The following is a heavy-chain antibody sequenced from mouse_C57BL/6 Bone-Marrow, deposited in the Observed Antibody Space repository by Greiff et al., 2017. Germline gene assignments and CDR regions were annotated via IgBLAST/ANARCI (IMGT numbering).Heavy chain of an antibody. CDR1: GYTFTSYG. D-gene: IGHD1-1*01. J-gene: IGHJ1*03. V-gene: IGHV1-81*01. CDR2: IYPRSGNT. CDR3: ARGDYYGSRYFDV. Sequence: VKLVESGAELARPGASVKLSCKASGYTFTSYGISWVKQRTGQGLEWIGEIYPRSGNTYYNEKFKGKATLTADKSSSPAYMELRSLTSEDSAVYFCARGDYYGSRYFDVWGTGTTVTVSS.